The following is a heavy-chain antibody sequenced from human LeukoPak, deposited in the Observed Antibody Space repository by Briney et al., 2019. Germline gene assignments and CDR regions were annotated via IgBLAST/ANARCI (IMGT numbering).Heavy chain of an antibody. Sequence: KSSETLSLTCTVSGGSISSGGYYWSWIRQPAGKGLEWIGRIYTSGSTNYNPSLKSRVTMSVDTSKNQFSLKLSSVTAADTAVYYCAREEKSYYDFWSGYLDNWFDPWGQGTLVTVSS. CDR3: AREEKSYYDFWSGYLDNWFDP. CDR1: GGSISSGGYY. D-gene: IGHD3-3*01. V-gene: IGHV4-61*02. J-gene: IGHJ5*02. CDR2: IYTSGST.